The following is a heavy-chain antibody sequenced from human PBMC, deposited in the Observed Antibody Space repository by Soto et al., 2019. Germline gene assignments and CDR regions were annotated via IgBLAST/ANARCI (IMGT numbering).Heavy chain of an antibody. D-gene: IGHD2-8*01. CDR2: IKSSSSTI. CDR3: AREYGIYFDC. V-gene: IGHV3-48*02. J-gene: IGHJ4*02. Sequence: QLGGSLRLSCAASGFTFSSYSMDWVRQAPGRGLEWVSYIKSSSSTIYYADSVEGRFTISRDNARNILYLQMNSLRDEDTAVYYCAREYGIYFDCWGPGTLVTVSS. CDR1: GFTFSSYS.